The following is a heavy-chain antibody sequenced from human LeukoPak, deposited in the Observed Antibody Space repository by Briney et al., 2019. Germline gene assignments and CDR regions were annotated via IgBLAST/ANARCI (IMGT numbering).Heavy chain of an antibody. D-gene: IGHD2-2*01. CDR2: ISGSGGST. CDR1: GFTFSSYA. V-gene: IGHV3-23*01. Sequence: GGSLRLSCAASGFTFSSYAMSWVRQAPGKGLEWVSAISGSGGSTYYADSVKGRFTISRDNPKNTLYLQMNSLRAEDTAVYYCANFLYQLPLFDYWGQGTLVTVSS. CDR3: ANFLYQLPLFDY. J-gene: IGHJ4*02.